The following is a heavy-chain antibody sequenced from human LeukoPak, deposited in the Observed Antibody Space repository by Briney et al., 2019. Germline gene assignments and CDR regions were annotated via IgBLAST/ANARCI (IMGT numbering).Heavy chain of an antibody. Sequence: ASVKVSCKASGYTFSSFGINWMRQAPGQGLEWVGWISAYNGDTNYAQKVQGRVTMTTDTSTSTAYMDLRSLRSDDTAVYYCARGGYYGSGSFPDYWGQGTLVSVS. D-gene: IGHD3-10*01. CDR2: ISAYNGDT. CDR3: ARGGYYGSGSFPDY. CDR1: GYTFSSFG. J-gene: IGHJ4*02. V-gene: IGHV1-18*01.